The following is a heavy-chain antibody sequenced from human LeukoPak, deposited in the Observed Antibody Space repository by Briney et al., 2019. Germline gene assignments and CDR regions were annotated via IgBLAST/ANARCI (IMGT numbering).Heavy chain of an antibody. J-gene: IGHJ4*02. D-gene: IGHD2-15*01. Sequence: SVKVSCKASGYTFTSYGISWVRQAPGQGLEWMGGIIPIFGTANYAQKFQGRVTITTDESTSTAYMELSSLRSEDTAVYYCARSAQRDYSYSYYFDYWGQGTLVTVSS. V-gene: IGHV1-69*05. CDR3: ARSAQRDYSYSYYFDY. CDR2: IIPIFGTA. CDR1: GYTFTSYG.